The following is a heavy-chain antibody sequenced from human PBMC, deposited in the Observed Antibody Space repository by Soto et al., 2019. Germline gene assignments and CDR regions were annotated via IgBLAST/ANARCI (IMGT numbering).Heavy chain of an antibody. J-gene: IGHJ6*02. CDR3: ASVPPTTSHYYYGMDV. D-gene: IGHD1-1*01. CDR1: GFTFSAYY. V-gene: IGHV3-11*06. Sequence: QVQLVESGGGLVKPGGSLRLSCAASGFTFSAYYMSWIRQAPGKGLEWVSYISSSSSYTNYADSVKGRFTISRDNAKNSLYLQMNSLRVEDTAVYYCASVPPTTSHYYYGMDVWGQGTTVTV. CDR2: ISSSSSYT.